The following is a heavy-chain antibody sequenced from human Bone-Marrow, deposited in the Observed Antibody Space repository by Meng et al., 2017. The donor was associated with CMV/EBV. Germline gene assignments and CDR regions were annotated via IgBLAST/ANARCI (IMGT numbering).Heavy chain of an antibody. J-gene: IGHJ6*02. D-gene: IGHD2-2*02. CDR3: ARDSCSSTSCYIDYYYGMDV. Sequence: ASVKVSCKASGYTFTGYYMHWVRQAPGQGLEWMGWINPNSGGTNYAQKFQGRVTMTRDTSISTAYMELSRLRSDDTAVYYCARDSCSSTSCYIDYYYGMDVWGQGTTVTGSS. V-gene: IGHV1-2*02. CDR1: GYTFTGYY. CDR2: INPNSGGT.